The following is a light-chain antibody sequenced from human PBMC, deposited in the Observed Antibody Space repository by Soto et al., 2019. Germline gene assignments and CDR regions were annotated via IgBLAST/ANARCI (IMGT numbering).Light chain of an antibody. CDR1: SSDVGSYNL. J-gene: IGLJ3*02. Sequence: QSALTQPASVSGSPGQSITISCTGTSSDVGSYNLVSWYQQHPGKAPKLMIYEVSKRPSGVSNRFSGSKSGNTASLTISGLQAEDEADYYCCSYAGSSTFPWVFGGGTKLTLL. CDR3: CSYAGSSTFPWV. CDR2: EVS. V-gene: IGLV2-23*02.